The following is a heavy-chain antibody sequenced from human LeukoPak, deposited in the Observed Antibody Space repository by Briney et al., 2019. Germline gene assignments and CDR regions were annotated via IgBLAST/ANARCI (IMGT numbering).Heavy chain of an antibody. CDR2: ISSSSSYI. Sequence: GGSLRFSCAASGFTFSSYSMNWVRQAPGKGLEWVSSISSSSSYIYYADSVKGRFTISRDNAKNSLYLQMNSLRAEDTAVYYCARATRGIAARLDDAFDIWGQGTMVTVSS. CDR3: ARATRGIAARLDDAFDI. V-gene: IGHV3-21*01. D-gene: IGHD6-6*01. J-gene: IGHJ3*02. CDR1: GFTFSSYS.